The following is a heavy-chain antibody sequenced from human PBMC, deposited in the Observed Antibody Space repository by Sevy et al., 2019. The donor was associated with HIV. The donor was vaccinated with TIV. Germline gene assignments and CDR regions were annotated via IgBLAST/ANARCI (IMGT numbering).Heavy chain of an antibody. CDR3: ARAQQVTMLVVIGGLYFDL. CDR1: GFTFSSNW. D-gene: IGHD3-3*01. CDR2: VKQDMSEK. Sequence: GGYLRLSCAASGFTFSSNWMTWVRQAPGKGLEWVANVKQDMSEKYYADSVKGRFTISRDNAKNLLFLQMNSLRDEDTAVYYCARAQQVTMLVVIGGLYFDLWGQGTLVTVSS. J-gene: IGHJ4*02. V-gene: IGHV3-7*01.